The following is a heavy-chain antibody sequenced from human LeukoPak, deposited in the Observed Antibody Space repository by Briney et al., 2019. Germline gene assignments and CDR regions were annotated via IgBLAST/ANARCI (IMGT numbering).Heavy chain of an antibody. V-gene: IGHV1-8*01. D-gene: IGHD2-21*02. CDR2: MNPNSGST. CDR3: ARGGEAYCGGDCYSDY. J-gene: IGHJ4*02. CDR1: GYTFTSYD. Sequence: ASVKVSCKASGYTFTSYDINWVRQATGQGLEWMGWMNPNSGSTGYAQKFQGRVTMTRNTSISTAYMELSSLRSEDTAVYYCARGGEAYCGGDCYSDYWGQGTLVTVSS.